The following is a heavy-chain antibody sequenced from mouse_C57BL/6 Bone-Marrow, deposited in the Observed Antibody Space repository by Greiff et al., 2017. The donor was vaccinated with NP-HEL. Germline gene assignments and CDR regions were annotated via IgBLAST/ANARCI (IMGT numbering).Heavy chain of an antibody. Sequence: QVQLQQPGAELVKPGASVKMSCKASGYTFTSYWITWVKQRPGQGLEWIGDIYPGSGSTNYNEKFKSKATLTVDTSSSTAYMQLSSLTSEDSAVYYCARALYYYGSSPAWFAYWGQGTLVTVSA. CDR1: GYTFTSYW. D-gene: IGHD1-1*01. CDR3: ARALYYYGSSPAWFAY. CDR2: IYPGSGST. V-gene: IGHV1-55*01. J-gene: IGHJ3*01.